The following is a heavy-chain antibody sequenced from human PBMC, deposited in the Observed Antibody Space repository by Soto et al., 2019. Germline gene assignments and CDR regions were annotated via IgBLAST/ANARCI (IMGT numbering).Heavy chain of an antibody. J-gene: IGHJ6*02. D-gene: IGHD3-10*01. CDR3: ERPIGEGYYYYGMDV. V-gene: IGHV4-39*01. Sequence: SETLSLTCTVSGGSISSSSYYWGWIRQPPGKGLEWIGSIYYSGSTYYNPSLKSRVTISVDTSKNQFSLKLSSVTAADTAVYYCERPIGEGYYYYGMDVWGQGTTVTVYS. CDR1: GGSISSSSYY. CDR2: IYYSGST.